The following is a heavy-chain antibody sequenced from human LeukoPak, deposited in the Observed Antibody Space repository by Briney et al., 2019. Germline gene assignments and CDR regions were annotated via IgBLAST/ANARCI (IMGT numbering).Heavy chain of an antibody. CDR2: IKQYGSEK. CDR3: VRAAEISALDH. CDR1: GFRFSSYW. Sequence: PGGSLRLSCAASGFRFSSYWMTWVRQAPGKGLEWVATIKQYGSEKYYVDSVKGRFTISRDDAKKSLFLQMDSLRPGDTAVYYCVRAAEISALDHWGRGTLVTVSS. D-gene: IGHD6-13*01. V-gene: IGHV3-7*05. J-gene: IGHJ4*02.